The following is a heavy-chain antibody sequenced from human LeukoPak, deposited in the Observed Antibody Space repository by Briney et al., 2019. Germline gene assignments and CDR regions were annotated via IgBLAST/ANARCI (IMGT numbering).Heavy chain of an antibody. J-gene: IGHJ6*02. CDR3: ARGGSDDYGDYYYYYGMDV. V-gene: IGHV3-7*01. D-gene: IGHD4-17*01. CDR2: IRHNGTDK. CDR1: GFSFSRYW. Sequence: GGSLRLSCAASGFSFSRYWMSWVRQAPGKGLEWVANIRHNGTDKNYVDSVKGRFTISRDNAKNSLYLQMNSLRVEDTGVYYCARGGSDDYGDYYYYYGMDVWGQGTTVTVSS.